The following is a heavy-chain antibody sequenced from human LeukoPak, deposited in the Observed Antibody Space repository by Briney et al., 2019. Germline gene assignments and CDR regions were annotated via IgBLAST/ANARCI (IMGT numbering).Heavy chain of an antibody. D-gene: IGHD6-13*01. Sequence: GGSLRLSCAASGFTFSSYGMHWVRQAPGKGLEWVAVIRYDGSNKYYAESVKGRFTISRDNSKNTLYLQMNSLRAEDTAVYYCARDGGTIAAAAYFDYWGQGTLVTVSS. CDR1: GFTFSSYG. CDR2: IRYDGSNK. V-gene: IGHV3-33*01. CDR3: ARDGGTIAAAAYFDY. J-gene: IGHJ4*02.